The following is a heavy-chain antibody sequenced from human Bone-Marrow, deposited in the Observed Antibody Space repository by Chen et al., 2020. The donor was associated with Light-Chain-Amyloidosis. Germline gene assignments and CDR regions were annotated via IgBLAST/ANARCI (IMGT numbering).Heavy chain of an antibody. D-gene: IGHD5-12*01. V-gene: IGHV5-51*01. Sequence: VKKPGESLKIACKGSGYTFPNYWIGWVRQMPGKGLEWMGVIYPDDSDARYSPSFEGQVTISADKSITTAYLRWRSLKASDTAMYYCAIRRDGYNFDYWGQGTLVTVSS. CDR2: IYPDDSDA. CDR1: GYTFPNYW. CDR3: AIRRDGYNFDY. J-gene: IGHJ4*02.